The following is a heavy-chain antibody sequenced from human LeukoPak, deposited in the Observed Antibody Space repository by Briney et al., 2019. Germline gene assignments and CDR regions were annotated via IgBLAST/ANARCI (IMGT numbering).Heavy chain of an antibody. Sequence: SETLSLTCAVSGGSISSGGYSWSWIRQPPGKGLEWIGYIYHSGSTYYNPSLKSRVTISVDRSKNQFSLKLSSVTAADTAVYYCARVGTDYYVSGSYYLDYWGQGTLVTVSS. CDR3: ARVGTDYYVSGSYYLDY. CDR1: GGSISSGGYS. J-gene: IGHJ4*02. V-gene: IGHV4-30-2*01. CDR2: IYHSGST. D-gene: IGHD3-10*01.